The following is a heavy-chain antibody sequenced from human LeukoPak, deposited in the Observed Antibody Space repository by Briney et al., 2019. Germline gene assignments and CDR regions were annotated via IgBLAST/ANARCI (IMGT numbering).Heavy chain of an antibody. CDR1: GFTFSSYD. Sequence: GGSLRLSCAASGFTFSSYDMHWVRQATGRGLEWVSAIDTAGDTYYPGSVKGRFTISRENAKNSLYLQMNSLRAGDTAVYYCARVSSAGGKSIHFDYWGQGTLVTVSS. CDR2: IDTAGDT. J-gene: IGHJ4*02. V-gene: IGHV3-13*01. CDR3: ARVSSAGGKSIHFDY. D-gene: IGHD2/OR15-2a*01.